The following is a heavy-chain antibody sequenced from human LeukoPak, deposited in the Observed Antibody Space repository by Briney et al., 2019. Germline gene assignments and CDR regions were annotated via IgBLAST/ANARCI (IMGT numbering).Heavy chain of an antibody. V-gene: IGHV4-59*08. Sequence: SETLSLTCTVSGGSISSYYWSWIRQPPGQGLEWIGYIYYSGSTKYNPSLKSRVTISVDTSKNQFSLKLSSVTAADTAVYYCARQYIDILTGYYRGELYWFFDLWGRGTLVTVSS. CDR2: IYYSGST. CDR3: ARQYIDILTGYYRGELYWFFDL. J-gene: IGHJ2*01. CDR1: GGSISSYY. D-gene: IGHD3-9*01.